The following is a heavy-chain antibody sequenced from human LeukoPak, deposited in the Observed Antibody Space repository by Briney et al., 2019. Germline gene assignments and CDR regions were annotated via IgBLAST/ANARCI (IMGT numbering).Heavy chain of an antibody. CDR1: GFTFSSYP. CDR3: AARSRKTMIVIG. CDR2: ISGSGRLT. Sequence: GGSLRLSCAASGFTFSSYPISWVCQAPGKGLEWVSAISGSGRLTYYAESVKGRFTISRDNSNITVYLHMNSLRVEDTAIYYRAARSRKTMIVIGWGQGTLVTVSS. D-gene: IGHD3-22*01. J-gene: IGHJ4*02. V-gene: IGHV3-23*01.